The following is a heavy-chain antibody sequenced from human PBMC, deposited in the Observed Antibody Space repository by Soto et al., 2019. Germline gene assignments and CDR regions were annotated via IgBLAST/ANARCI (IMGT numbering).Heavy chain of an antibody. CDR2: INAGNGNK. CDR3: ASDSKDTVTLPDYFYGMDF. D-gene: IGHD5-18*01. CDR1: GYTFTSYA. J-gene: IGHJ6*02. Sequence: GASVKVSCKASGYTFTSYAMHWVRQAAGQRLEGMGWINAGNGNKKYSQKFQGRVTITRDTDASTAYMELSSLRCEDTAGYYCASDSKDTVTLPDYFYGMDFWGQGTTVTVSS. V-gene: IGHV1-3*01.